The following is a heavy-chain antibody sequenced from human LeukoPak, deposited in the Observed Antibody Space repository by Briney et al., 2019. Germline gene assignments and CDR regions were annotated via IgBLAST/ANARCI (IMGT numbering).Heavy chain of an antibody. Sequence: GGSLRLSCAASGFTFSSYDMHWVRQAAGKRLEWVSGIGTAGDPYSPISVKGRFTISRENAKNSLYLQMNNLRAGDSAVYYCTRSRYSSGWDYYFDYWGQGTLVTVSS. J-gene: IGHJ4*02. CDR1: GFTFSSYD. CDR3: TRSRYSSGWDYYFDY. CDR2: IGTAGDP. D-gene: IGHD6-19*01. V-gene: IGHV3-13*05.